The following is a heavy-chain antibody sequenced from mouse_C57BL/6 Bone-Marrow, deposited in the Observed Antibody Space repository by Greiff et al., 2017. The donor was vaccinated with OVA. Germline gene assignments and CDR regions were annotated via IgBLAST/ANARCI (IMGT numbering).Heavy chain of an antibody. V-gene: IGHV14-1*01. CDR1: GFNIKDYY. CDR3: TSSYYSNPFAY. Sequence: VQLQQSGAELVRPGASVKLSCTASGFNIKDYYMHWVKQRPEQGLEWIGRIDPEDGDTEYAPKFQGKATMTADTSSNTAYLQLSSRTSEDTAVYYCTSSYYSNPFAYWGQGTLVTVFA. CDR2: IDPEDGDT. D-gene: IGHD2-5*01. J-gene: IGHJ3*01.